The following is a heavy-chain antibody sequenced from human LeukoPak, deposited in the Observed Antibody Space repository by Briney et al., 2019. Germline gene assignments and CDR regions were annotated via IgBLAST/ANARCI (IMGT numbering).Heavy chain of an antibody. CDR3: AREGLNMVRGVIPKEAWGWFDP. D-gene: IGHD3-10*01. V-gene: IGHV4-61*02. Sequence: SETLSLTCTVSGGSLSSGSYYWSWIRQPAGKGLEWIGRIYTSGSTNYNPSLKSRVTISVDTSKNQFSLKLSSVTAADTAVYYCAREGLNMVRGVIPKEAWGWFDPWGQGTLVTVSS. CDR1: GGSLSSGSYY. J-gene: IGHJ5*02. CDR2: IYTSGST.